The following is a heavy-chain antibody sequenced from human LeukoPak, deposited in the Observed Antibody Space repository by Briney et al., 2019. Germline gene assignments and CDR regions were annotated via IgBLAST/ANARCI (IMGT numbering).Heavy chain of an antibody. CDR3: ARGQATSIWSGYYRWFDP. CDR2: INHSGST. D-gene: IGHD3-3*01. Sequence: SETLSLTCAVYGGSFSGYYWSWIRQPPGKGLEWIGEINHSGSTNHNPSLKSQVTISVDTSKNQFSLKLSSVTAADTAVYYCARGQATSIWSGYYRWFDPWGQGTLVTVSS. J-gene: IGHJ5*02. CDR1: GGSFSGYY. V-gene: IGHV4-34*01.